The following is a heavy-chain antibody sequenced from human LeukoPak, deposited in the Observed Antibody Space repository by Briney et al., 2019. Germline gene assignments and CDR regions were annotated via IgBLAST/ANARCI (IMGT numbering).Heavy chain of an antibody. CDR1: GFTFSRYA. J-gene: IGHJ4*02. CDR2: ISGSGGST. V-gene: IGHV3-23*01. CDR3: AKWSNVDSSGYYSSPHGDY. Sequence: GSLRLSCAASGFTFSRYAMSWVRQAPGKGLEWVSAISGSGGSTYYADSVKGRFTISRDNSKNTLYLQMNSLRAEDTAVYYCAKWSNVDSSGYYSSPHGDYWGQRTLVTVSS. D-gene: IGHD3-22*01.